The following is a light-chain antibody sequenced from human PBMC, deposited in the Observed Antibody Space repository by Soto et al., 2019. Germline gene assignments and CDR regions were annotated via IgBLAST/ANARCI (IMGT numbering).Light chain of an antibody. V-gene: IGLV1-51*01. J-gene: IGLJ2*01. CDR3: GTWDSSLSFVV. Sequence: QSVLTQPPSVSAAPGQKVTISCSGSSSNIGNNYVSWYQQLPGTAPKLLIYDNNKQPSGIPDRFSGSKSGTSATLGITGLQTGDEADYYCGTWDSSLSFVVFGGGTKLTVL. CDR2: DNN. CDR1: SSNIGNNY.